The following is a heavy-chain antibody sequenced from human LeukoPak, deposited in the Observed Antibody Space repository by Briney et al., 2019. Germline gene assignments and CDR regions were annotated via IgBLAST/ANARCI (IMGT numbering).Heavy chain of an antibody. J-gene: IGHJ4*02. CDR1: GGSISSYY. D-gene: IGHD3-3*01. CDR2: IYYSGST. V-gene: IGHV4-59*01. CDR3: ARYDFWSGYYDY. Sequence: SETLSLTCTVSGGSISSYYWSWIRQPPGKGLEWIGYIYYSGSTNYNPSLKSRVTISVDTSKNQFSLKLSSVTAADTAVYYCARYDFWSGYYDYWGQGTLVTVSS.